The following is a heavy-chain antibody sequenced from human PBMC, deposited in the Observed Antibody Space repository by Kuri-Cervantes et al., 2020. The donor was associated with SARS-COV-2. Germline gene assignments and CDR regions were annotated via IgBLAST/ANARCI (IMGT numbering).Heavy chain of an antibody. CDR2: IKQDGSEK. D-gene: IGHD4-23*01. CDR1: GFTFSSYW. V-gene: IGHV3-7*05. Sequence: GESLKISCAASGFTFSSYWMSWVRQAPGKGLEWVANIKQDGSEKYYVDSVKGRFTISRDDSKNSLYLQMNSLKTEDTAVYYCATTTVVIGSYYYYYGMDVWGQGTTVTVSS. CDR3: ATTTVVIGSYYYYYGMDV. J-gene: IGHJ6*02.